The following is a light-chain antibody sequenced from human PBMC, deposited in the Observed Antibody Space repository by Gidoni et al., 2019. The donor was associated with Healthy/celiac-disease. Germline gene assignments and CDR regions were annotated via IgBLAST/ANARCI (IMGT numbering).Light chain of an antibody. V-gene: IGKV1-5*03. CDR1: QSMNNW. CDR2: KAS. Sequence: DIQMTQSTSTLSASVGDRVTITCRASQSMNNWLAWYQQKSGKAPKLLIYKASNLESGVPSRFSVGGSGTEFTLTISSLQPYDFATYYCHHYNGTFGLGTKVEIK. CDR3: HHYNGT. J-gene: IGKJ1*01.